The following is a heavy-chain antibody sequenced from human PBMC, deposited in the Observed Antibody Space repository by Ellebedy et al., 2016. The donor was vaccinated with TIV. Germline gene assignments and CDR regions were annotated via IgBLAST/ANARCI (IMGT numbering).Heavy chain of an antibody. J-gene: IGHJ4*02. D-gene: IGHD3-3*01. Sequence: GESLKISXAASGFTFSSYSMNWVRQAPGKGLEWVSYISSSSSTIYYADSVKGRFTISRDNAKNSLYLQMNSLRAEDTAVYYCARDLRYDFWSGYQDYFDYWGQGTLVTVSS. CDR3: ARDLRYDFWSGYQDYFDY. CDR1: GFTFSSYS. CDR2: ISSSSSTI. V-gene: IGHV3-48*01.